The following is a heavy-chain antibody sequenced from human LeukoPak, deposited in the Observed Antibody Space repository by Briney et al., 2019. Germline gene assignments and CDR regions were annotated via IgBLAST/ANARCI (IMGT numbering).Heavy chain of an antibody. V-gene: IGHV3-30*03. Sequence: PGGSLRLSCAASGFTFSNYGMHRVRQAPGKGLEWVAVISYDGNNKYHADSVKGRFTISRDNSKNTLYLQMNDLRAEDTAVYYAARGRYYYGSGSPTDFEYWGQGTLVTVSS. CDR3: ARGRYYYGSGSPTDFEY. D-gene: IGHD3-10*01. CDR1: GFTFSNYG. J-gene: IGHJ4*02. CDR2: ISYDGNNK.